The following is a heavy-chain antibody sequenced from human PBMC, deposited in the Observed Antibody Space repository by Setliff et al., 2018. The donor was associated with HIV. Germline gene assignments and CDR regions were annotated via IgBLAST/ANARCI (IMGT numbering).Heavy chain of an antibody. CDR1: GFKFSSYA. CDR3: VKDRTDILTGYGDH. Sequence: GGSLRLSCSASGFKFSSYAMHWVRQAPGKGLEYVSAITSNMDSTYYGDSVKGRFTISRGNSKNTLYLQMNSLRADDTAIYYCVKDRTDILTGYGDHWGQGTQVTVSS. J-gene: IGHJ4*02. V-gene: IGHV3-64D*09. D-gene: IGHD3-9*01. CDR2: ITSNMDST.